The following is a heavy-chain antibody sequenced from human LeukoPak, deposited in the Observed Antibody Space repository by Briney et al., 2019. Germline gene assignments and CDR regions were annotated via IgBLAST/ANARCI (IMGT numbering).Heavy chain of an antibody. CDR2: IKQDGSEK. V-gene: IGHV3-7*03. D-gene: IGHD3-10*01. J-gene: IGHJ4*02. Sequence: PGGSLRLSCAASGFTFSSYWMSWVRQAPGEGLESVANIKQDGSEKYYADSVKGRFTISRDNAKNPLYLQMNSLKAEDTAVYYCTTGSTGGEDDWGQGTLVTVSS. CDR1: GFTFSSYW. CDR3: TTGSTGGEDD.